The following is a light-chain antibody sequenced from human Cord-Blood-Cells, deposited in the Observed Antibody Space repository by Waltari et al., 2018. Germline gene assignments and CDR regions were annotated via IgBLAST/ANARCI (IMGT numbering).Light chain of an antibody. J-gene: IGKJ2*01. CDR1: QSISSY. CDR3: QQSYSTPYT. CDR2: AAS. V-gene: IGKV1-39*01. Sequence: DIQMTQSPSSLSASVGDRVTITCRASQSISSYLNWYKQKPGKTPKLLIYAASSLQSGVXXRFSGSGSGTDFTLTISSLQPEDFATYYCQQSYSTPYTFGQGTKLEIK.